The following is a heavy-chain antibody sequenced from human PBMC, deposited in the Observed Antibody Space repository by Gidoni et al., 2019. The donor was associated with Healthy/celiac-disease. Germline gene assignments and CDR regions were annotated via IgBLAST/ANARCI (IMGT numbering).Heavy chain of an antibody. J-gene: IGHJ6*03. Sequence: QVQLVESGGGVVQPGRSLRLSCAASGFTFSRYAMHWVRQAPGKGLEWVAVISYDGSNKYYADSVKGRFTISRDNSKNTLYLQMNSLRAEDTAVYYCARDGGDYGDYGPGGVADTYYYYMDVWGKGTTVTVSS. CDR3: ARDGGDYGDYGPGGVADTYYYYMDV. D-gene: IGHD4-17*01. CDR2: ISYDGSNK. CDR1: GFTFSRYA. V-gene: IGHV3-30-3*01.